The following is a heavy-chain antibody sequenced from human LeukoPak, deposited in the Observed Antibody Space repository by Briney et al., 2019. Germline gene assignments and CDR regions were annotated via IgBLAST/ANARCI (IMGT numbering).Heavy chain of an antibody. CDR3: ARSRSGAKRSGVVPAANDWFDP. Sequence: SETLSLTCTVSGGSISSGGYYWSWIRQHPGKGLEWIGYIYYSGSTYYNPSLKSRVTISADTSKNQFSLKLSSVTAADTAVYYCARSRSGAKRSGVVPAANDWFDPWGQGTLVTVSS. J-gene: IGHJ5*02. D-gene: IGHD2-2*01. V-gene: IGHV4-31*03. CDR1: GGSISSGGYY. CDR2: IYYSGST.